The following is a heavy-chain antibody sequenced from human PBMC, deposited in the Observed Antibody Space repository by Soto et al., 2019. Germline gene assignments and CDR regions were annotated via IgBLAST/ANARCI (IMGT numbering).Heavy chain of an antibody. J-gene: IGHJ4*02. CDR3: AREEESDYFDY. D-gene: IGHD3-10*01. V-gene: IGHV4-4*07. Sequence: SETLSLTCTVSGGSISGYYWTWIRQPAGKGLEWIGRIYTSGSTNYNPSLKSRVTMSVDTSKNQFSLQVSSVTAADTAVYYCAREEESDYFDYWGQGTLVTVSS. CDR1: GGSISGYY. CDR2: IYTSGST.